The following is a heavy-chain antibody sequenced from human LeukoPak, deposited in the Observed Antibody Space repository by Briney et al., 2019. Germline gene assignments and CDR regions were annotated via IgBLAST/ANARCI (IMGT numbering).Heavy chain of an antibody. Sequence: ASVKVSCKASGYTFTSYYMHWVRQAPGQGLEWMGIINPSGGSTSYAQKFQGRVTMTRDTSTSTAYMELSSLRSEDTAIYYCARSQGPVIIPAAPSEAYYYYYMDVWGKGTTVTVSS. V-gene: IGHV1-46*01. CDR2: INPSGGST. CDR1: GYTFTSYY. J-gene: IGHJ6*03. D-gene: IGHD2-2*01. CDR3: ARSQGPVIIPAAPSEAYYYYYMDV.